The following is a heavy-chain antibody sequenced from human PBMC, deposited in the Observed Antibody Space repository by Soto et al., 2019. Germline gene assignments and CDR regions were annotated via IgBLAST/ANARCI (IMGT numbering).Heavy chain of an antibody. V-gene: IGHV1-8*01. CDR1: GYTFVNYE. CDR2: MNPHSGDT. CDR3: ARQQAMDY. Sequence: QVQLVQSGAEVKKPGASVKVSCKASGYTFVNYEINWVRQATGQGLEWLGWMNPHSGDTFYAQHFQGRVTMTRNTSITTAYMELNSLKSEDTAVYYCARQQAMDYWGQGTLVTVSS. J-gene: IGHJ4*02.